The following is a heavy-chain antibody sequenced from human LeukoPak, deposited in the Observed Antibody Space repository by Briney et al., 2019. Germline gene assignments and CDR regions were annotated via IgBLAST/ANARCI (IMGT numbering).Heavy chain of an antibody. Sequence: GGSLRLSCAASGFTFSSYSMNWVRQAPGKGLEWVSSISSSSSYIYYADSVKGRFTISRDNAKNSLYLQMNSLRAEDTAVYYCARVKIAVAEKDYWGQGTLVTVSS. CDR2: ISSSSSYI. CDR1: GFTFSSYS. V-gene: IGHV3-21*01. CDR3: ARVKIAVAEKDY. J-gene: IGHJ4*02. D-gene: IGHD6-19*01.